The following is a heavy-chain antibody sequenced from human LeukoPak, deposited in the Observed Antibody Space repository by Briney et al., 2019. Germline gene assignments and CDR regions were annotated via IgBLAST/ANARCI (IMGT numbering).Heavy chain of an antibody. D-gene: IGHD6-19*01. J-gene: IGHJ4*02. CDR2: ISGSGGGT. Sequence: GGSLRLSYVASGFTFSRYVMSWVRQAPGKGLEWVSAISGSGGGTYYADSVKGRFTISRDNSKNTLYVKMNSLRAEDTAVYFCARAVITVAGQFDSWGRGTLVTVSS. CDR3: ARAVITVAGQFDS. V-gene: IGHV3-23*01. CDR1: GFTFSRYV.